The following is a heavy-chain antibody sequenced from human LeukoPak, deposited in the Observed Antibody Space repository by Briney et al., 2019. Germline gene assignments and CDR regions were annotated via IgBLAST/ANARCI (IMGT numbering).Heavy chain of an antibody. CDR3: ARFELTMIP. CDR1: GGSISTSIYY. J-gene: IGHJ5*02. Sequence: SETLSLTCTVSGGSISTSIYYWGWIRQPPRKGLEWIGSIYYSGSAYYNPSLKSRVSISVDTFKNQFSLKLSSVTAADTAVYYCARFELTMIPWGQGTLVTVSS. D-gene: IGHD3-22*01. V-gene: IGHV4-39*01. CDR2: IYYSGSA.